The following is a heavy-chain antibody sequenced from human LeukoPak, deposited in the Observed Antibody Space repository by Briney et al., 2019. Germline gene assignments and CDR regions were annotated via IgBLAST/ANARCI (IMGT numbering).Heavy chain of an antibody. V-gene: IGHV3-53*01. CDR3: ARIEWERLGRAFDI. CDR2: IYSAGAT. D-gene: IGHD1-26*01. J-gene: IGHJ3*02. CDR1: GFTVSGNY. Sequence: GGSLRLSCAASGFTVSGNYMTWVRQAPGKGLEWVSSIYSAGATHYAESVKGRFTISRDNSKNTLYLQMNSLRAEDMAVYYRARIEWERLGRAFDIWGQGTMVTVSS.